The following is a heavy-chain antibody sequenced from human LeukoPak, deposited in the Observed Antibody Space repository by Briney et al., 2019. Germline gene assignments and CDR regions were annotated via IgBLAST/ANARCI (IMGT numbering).Heavy chain of an antibody. CDR1: GGSISSNY. J-gene: IGHJ4*02. V-gene: IGHV4-59*08. Sequence: SETLFLTCTVSGGSISSNYWTWIRQPPGKGLEWIGYIYYSGSTTYNPSLNSRVTISLDTSKNQFSLKLSSVTAADTAIYYCARRSYGSFDYWGQGTLGTVSS. D-gene: IGHD5-18*01. CDR3: ARRSYGSFDY. CDR2: IYYSGST.